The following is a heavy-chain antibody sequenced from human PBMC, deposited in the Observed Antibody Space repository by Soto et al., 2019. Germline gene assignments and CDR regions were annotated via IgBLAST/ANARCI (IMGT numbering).Heavy chain of an antibody. CDR1: GGSISSYY. Sequence: PSETLSLTCTVSGGSISSYYWSWIRQPPGKGLEWIGYIYYSGSTNYNPSLKSRVTISVDTSKNQFSLKLSSVTAADTAVYYCASSGIVVVTNDAFDIWGQGTMVTVSS. D-gene: IGHD3-22*01. J-gene: IGHJ3*02. V-gene: IGHV4-59*01. CDR2: IYYSGST. CDR3: ASSGIVVVTNDAFDI.